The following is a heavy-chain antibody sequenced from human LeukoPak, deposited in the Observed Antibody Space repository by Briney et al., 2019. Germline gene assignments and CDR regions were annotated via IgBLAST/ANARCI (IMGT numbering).Heavy chain of an antibody. V-gene: IGHV3-23*01. Sequence: GGSLRLSCAASGFTFSDYYMSWVRQAPGKGLEWVSAISGSAGSTYYADSVKGRFTISRDIFRNMLYLQMNSLRVEDTAVYYCAKTSSRALIGYFDYWGQGTLVTVSS. J-gene: IGHJ4*02. CDR1: GFTFSDYY. CDR2: ISGSAGST. CDR3: AKTSSRALIGYFDY. D-gene: IGHD3-16*01.